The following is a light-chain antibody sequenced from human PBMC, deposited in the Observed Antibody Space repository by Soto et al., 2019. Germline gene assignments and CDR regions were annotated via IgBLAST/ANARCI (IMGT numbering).Light chain of an antibody. CDR1: SSNIGAGYD. Sequence: QSVLTQPPSVSGAPGQRVTISCTGSSSNIGAGYDVHWYQQLPGTAPKLLIYGNSNRPSGVPDRFSGSKSGTSASLAITGLQAGDEADYYRQSYASSLSVGVFGGGTQLPAL. J-gene: IGLJ7*02. CDR2: GNS. CDR3: QSYASSLSVGV. V-gene: IGLV1-40*01.